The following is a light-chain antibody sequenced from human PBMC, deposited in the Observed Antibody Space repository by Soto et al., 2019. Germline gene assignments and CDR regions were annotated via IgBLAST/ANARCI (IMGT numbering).Light chain of an antibody. CDR1: QSIGNR. CDR3: QQYNTYSPWA. CDR2: DAS. V-gene: IGKV1-5*01. Sequence: DIQMTQSPSTLSASVGDRVTFTFRASQSIGNRLAWYQQKPGKAPKFLIYDASSLQSGVPSRFSGSGSGTEFTLTISSLQPDDFATYYCQQYNTYSPWAFGQGTKV. J-gene: IGKJ1*01.